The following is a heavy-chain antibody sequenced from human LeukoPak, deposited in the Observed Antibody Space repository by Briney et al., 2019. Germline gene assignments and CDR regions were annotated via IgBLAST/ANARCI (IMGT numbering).Heavy chain of an antibody. CDR2: LYSGGST. J-gene: IGHJ4*02. V-gene: IGHV3-53*01. CDR3: ASETSAY. CDR1: GFSVSSNY. Sequence: PGGSLRLSCAASGFSVSSNYMSWVRQAPGKGLEWISVLYSGGSTNYADSVKGRFTTSRDDSKNTLYLQMNSLRAEDTAVYFCASETSAYWGQGTLVTVSS.